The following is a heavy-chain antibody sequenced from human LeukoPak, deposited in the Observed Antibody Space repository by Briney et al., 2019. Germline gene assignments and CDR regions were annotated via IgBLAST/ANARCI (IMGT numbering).Heavy chain of an antibody. CDR3: ARPKVYSSSWPLDY. CDR1: GYTFTSYG. V-gene: IGHV1-2*02. Sequence: ASVKVSCKASGYTFTSYGISWVRQAPGQGLEWMGWINPNSGGTNYAQKFQGRVTMTRDTSISTAYMELSRLRSDDTAVYYCARPKVYSSSWPLDYWGQGTLVTVSS. D-gene: IGHD6-13*01. J-gene: IGHJ4*02. CDR2: INPNSGGT.